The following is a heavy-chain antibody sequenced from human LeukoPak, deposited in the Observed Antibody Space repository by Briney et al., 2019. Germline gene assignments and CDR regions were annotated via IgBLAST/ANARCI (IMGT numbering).Heavy chain of an antibody. Sequence: SETLSLTCQVLYSSVSCGYYWGWIRQPPGKGLEWIGSIYHSGSTYHNPSLKSRVTLSVDESKNQFSLKLSSVTAADTAVYYCARGQIRGVGLFDYWGHGTLVTVSS. D-gene: IGHD3-16*01. J-gene: IGHJ4*01. CDR2: IYHSGST. V-gene: IGHV4-38-2*02. CDR1: YSSVSCGYY. CDR3: ARGQIRGVGLFDY.